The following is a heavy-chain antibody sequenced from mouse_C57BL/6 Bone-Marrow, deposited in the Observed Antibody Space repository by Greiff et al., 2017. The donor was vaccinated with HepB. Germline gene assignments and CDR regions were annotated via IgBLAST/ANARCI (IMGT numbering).Heavy chain of an antibody. D-gene: IGHD1-1*01. Sequence: EVKLMESGPGLAKPSQSLSLTCSVSGYSITSDYWNWIRQFPGNNLEYMGYISYSGSTNYNPTLKSRISITRDTSKNQYYMQLYSVTTEDTATYYCAGNVFYYGSSYDDWYFGVWGTGTTVTVSS. CDR2: ISYSGST. J-gene: IGHJ1*03. CDR3: AGNVFYYGSSYDDWYFGV. CDR1: GYSITSDY. V-gene: IGHV3-8*01.